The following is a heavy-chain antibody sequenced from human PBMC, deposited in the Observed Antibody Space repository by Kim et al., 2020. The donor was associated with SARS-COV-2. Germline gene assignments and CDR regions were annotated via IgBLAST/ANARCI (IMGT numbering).Heavy chain of an antibody. CDR3: AKTLFGGADY. V-gene: IGHV3-23*01. CDR2: IGGSGERT. Sequence: GGSLRLSCAASGFSFSTYAMSWVRQAPGKGPEWVSGIGGSGERTNYAHSVKGRFTISRDNSKNMVYVQMNSLRVEDSAVYYCAKTLFGGADYWGQGTLVT. J-gene: IGHJ4*02. D-gene: IGHD2-15*01. CDR1: GFSFSTYA.